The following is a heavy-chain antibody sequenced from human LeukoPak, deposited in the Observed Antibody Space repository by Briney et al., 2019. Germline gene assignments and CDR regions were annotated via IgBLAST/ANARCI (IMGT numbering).Heavy chain of an antibody. Sequence: EAGGSLRLSCTGAGFTFATYTFNWVRQAPGKGLEWVGRIKSKTDGGTTDYAAPVKGRFTISRDDSKNTLYLQMNSLKTEDTAVYYCTTRAGGYGGKGGLFDYWGQGTLVTVSS. D-gene: IGHD4-23*01. CDR1: GFTFATYT. CDR3: TTRAGGYGGKGGLFDY. V-gene: IGHV3-15*01. J-gene: IGHJ4*02. CDR2: IKSKTDGGTT.